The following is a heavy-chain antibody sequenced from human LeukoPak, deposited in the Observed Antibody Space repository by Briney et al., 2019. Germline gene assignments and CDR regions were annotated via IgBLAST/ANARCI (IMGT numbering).Heavy chain of an antibody. Sequence: GASVKVSCKGSGYSFTTYAMTWVRQAPGQALEWMAWINTNTGNPTYAQGFTGRFVFSLDTSVSTAYLQISSLKAEDTAVYFCARELLITRTWFDPWGQGIVVTVSS. J-gene: IGHJ5*02. CDR1: GYSFTTYA. CDR3: ARELLITRTWFDP. V-gene: IGHV7-4-1*02. CDR2: INTNTGNP. D-gene: IGHD3-22*01.